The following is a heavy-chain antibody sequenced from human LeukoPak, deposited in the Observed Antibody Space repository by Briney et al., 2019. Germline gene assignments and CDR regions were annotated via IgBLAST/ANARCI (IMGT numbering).Heavy chain of an antibody. CDR3: AKDAADSRPDY. Sequence: GGSLRLSCTASGLIFSNYGMHWVRQAAGKGLEWVALIWYDGSNDQYAESVKGRFTISRDNSKNTLYLQMNSLRIEDTAVYYCAKDAADSRPDYWGQGTLVTVSS. J-gene: IGHJ4*02. CDR2: IWYDGSND. CDR1: GLIFSNYG. D-gene: IGHD6-25*01. V-gene: IGHV3-33*06.